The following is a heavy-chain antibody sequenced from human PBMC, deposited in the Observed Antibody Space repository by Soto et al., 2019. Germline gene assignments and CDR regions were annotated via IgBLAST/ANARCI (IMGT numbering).Heavy chain of an antibody. CDR2: IYSDGNT. CDR1: GFAVSSNY. Sequence: EMYLVESGGGLVQPGGSLRLSCVASGFAVSSNYMSWVRQAPGKGLEWVSVIYSDGNTYYADSVKGRFTISRDNFKNTVYLQMNSLRAEDTAVYYCARDLWWYLHWGQGTLVTVSS. CDR3: ARDLWWYLH. V-gene: IGHV3-66*01. J-gene: IGHJ4*02. D-gene: IGHD2-15*01.